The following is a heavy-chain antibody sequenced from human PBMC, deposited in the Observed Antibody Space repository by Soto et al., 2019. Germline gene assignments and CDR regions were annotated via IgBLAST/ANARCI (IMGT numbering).Heavy chain of an antibody. CDR2: ISYDGSNK. J-gene: IGHJ4*02. D-gene: IGHD2-15*01. CDR1: GFTFSSYG. V-gene: IGHV3-30*18. Sequence: GGSLRLSCAASGFTFSSYGMHWVRQAPGKGLEWVAVISYDGSNKYYADSVKGRYTISRDNSKNTLYLQMNSLRAEDTAVYYCAKTPRQPLLLGPFDYWGQGTLVTVSS. CDR3: AKTPRQPLLLGPFDY.